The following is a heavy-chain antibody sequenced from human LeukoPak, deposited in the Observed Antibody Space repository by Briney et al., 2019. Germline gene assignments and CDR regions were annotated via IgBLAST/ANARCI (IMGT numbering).Heavy chain of an antibody. CDR1: GFTFSSYS. CDR3: ARDYVSCSGGSCIVYYYMDV. V-gene: IGHV3-21*01. CDR2: ISSSSSHI. D-gene: IGHD2-15*01. Sequence: PGGSLRLSCAASGFTFSSYSMNWVRQAPGKGLEWVSSISSSSSHIYYADSVKGRFTISRDNAKNSLYLQMNSLRAEDTAVYYCARDYVSCSGGSCIVYYYMDVWGKGTTVTVSS. J-gene: IGHJ6*03.